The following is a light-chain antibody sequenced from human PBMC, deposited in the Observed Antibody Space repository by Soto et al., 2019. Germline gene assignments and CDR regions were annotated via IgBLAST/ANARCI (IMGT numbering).Light chain of an antibody. Sequence: QPVLTQSPSASASLGASVKLTCTLSSGHSSYAIAWHQQQPEKGPRYLMKLNGDGSHSKGDGIPDRFSGSSPGAERYLTISSLQSEDEADYYCQTWGTGIHYVFGTGTKLTVL. CDR1: SGHSSYA. V-gene: IGLV4-69*01. J-gene: IGLJ1*01. CDR3: QTWGTGIHYV. CDR2: LNGDGSH.